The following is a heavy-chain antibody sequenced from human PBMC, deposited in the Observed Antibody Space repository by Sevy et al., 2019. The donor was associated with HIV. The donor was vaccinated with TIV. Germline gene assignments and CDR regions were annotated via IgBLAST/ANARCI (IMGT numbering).Heavy chain of an antibody. V-gene: IGHV3-30*04. CDR2: ISYDGSNK. J-gene: IGHJ6*02. Sequence: GGSLRLSCAASGFTFSSYAMHWVRQAPGKGLEWVADISYDGSNKYYADSVKGRFTISRDNSKNTLYLQMNSLRAEDTAVYYCARDYYDFWSGYYRPRYYYGMDVWGQGTTVTVSS. CDR1: GFTFSSYA. CDR3: ARDYYDFWSGYYRPRYYYGMDV. D-gene: IGHD3-3*01.